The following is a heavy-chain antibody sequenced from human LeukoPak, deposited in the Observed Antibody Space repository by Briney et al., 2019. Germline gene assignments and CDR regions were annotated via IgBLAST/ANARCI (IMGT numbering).Heavy chain of an antibody. J-gene: IGHJ4*02. D-gene: IGHD6-19*01. CDR3: ARTIISSGWYASFDY. CDR1: VFTFSSYS. CDR2: ISSSSSYI. V-gene: IGHV3-21*01. Sequence: GGALRLSCAASVFTFSSYSMNWVRQAPGKGLEWVSSISSSSSYIYYADSVKGRFTISRDNAKNSLYLQMNSLRAEDTAVYYCARTIISSGWYASFDYWGQGTLVTVSS.